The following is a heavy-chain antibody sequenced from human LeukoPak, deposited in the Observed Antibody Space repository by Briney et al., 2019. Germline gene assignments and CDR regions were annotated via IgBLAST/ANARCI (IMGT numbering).Heavy chain of an antibody. D-gene: IGHD3-22*01. J-gene: IGHJ3*02. V-gene: IGHV3-48*01. Sequence: PGGSLRLSCAASGFTFSSYSMNWVRQAPGKGLEWVSYISSSSSTIYYADSVKGRFTISRDNSKNTLYVQMNSLRAEDTAVYYCARDDTMNYYDSTGPQGAFDIWGQGTMVTVSS. CDR3: ARDDTMNYYDSTGPQGAFDI. CDR1: GFTFSSYS. CDR2: ISSSSSTI.